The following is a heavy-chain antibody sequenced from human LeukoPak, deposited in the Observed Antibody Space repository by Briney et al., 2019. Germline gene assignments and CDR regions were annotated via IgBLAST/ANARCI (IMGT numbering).Heavy chain of an antibody. D-gene: IGHD2-2*01. Sequence: GGSLRLSCAASGFTFNTYTMNWVRQAPGKGLEWVSYISGSSGIIDYADSVRGRFTISRDNAKNSLYLQMNSLRAEDTAVCYCARGLPATLLDYWGQGTLVTVSS. V-gene: IGHV3-48*01. J-gene: IGHJ4*02. CDR3: ARGLPATLLDY. CDR1: GFTFNTYT. CDR2: ISGSSGII.